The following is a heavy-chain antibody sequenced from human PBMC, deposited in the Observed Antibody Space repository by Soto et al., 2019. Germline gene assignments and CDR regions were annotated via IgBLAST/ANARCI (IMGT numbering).Heavy chain of an antibody. D-gene: IGHD5-12*01. CDR1: GYTFTSYG. J-gene: IGHJ4*02. CDR2: ISAYNGNT. Sequence: QVQLVQSGAEVKKPGASVKVSCKASGYTFTSYGISWVRQAPGQGLEWMGWISAYNGNTNYAQKLQGRVTMTTDTSTGKAYMELRSLRSDDTAVYYCARSVGVEWLRLEVVDYWGQGTLVTVSS. V-gene: IGHV1-18*01. CDR3: ARSVGVEWLRLEVVDY.